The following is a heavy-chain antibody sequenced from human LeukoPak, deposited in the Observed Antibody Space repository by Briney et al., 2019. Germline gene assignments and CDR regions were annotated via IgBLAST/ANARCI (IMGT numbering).Heavy chain of an antibody. J-gene: IGHJ6*03. V-gene: IGHV3-23*01. CDR2: ISSDGTTT. D-gene: IGHD6-6*01. Sequence: GGSLRLSCAPSGLSFGSYTMTWVRQAPGKGLEWVAGISSDGTTTNYADSVKGRFTISRETTLNLQMDSLRAEDTATYYCAKTNLSPHRSSSGPRRGFLSYYYYMDVWGRGTTVTVSS. CDR1: GLSFGSYT. CDR3: AKTNLSPHRSSSGPRRGFLSYYYYMDV.